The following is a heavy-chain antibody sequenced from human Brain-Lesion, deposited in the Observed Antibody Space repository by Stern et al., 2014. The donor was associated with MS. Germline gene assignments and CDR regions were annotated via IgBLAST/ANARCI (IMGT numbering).Heavy chain of an antibody. D-gene: IGHD4-23*01. CDR1: GGTFSSYA. Sequence: QVQLVESGAEVKKPGSSVKVSCKASGGTFSSYAISWVRQAPGQGLEGMGGVIPFLGTAHYAQRFQGRVTITADDSTSTAYLEVRSLRSEDTAVYYCARGRAVATIHFYYMDVWGKGTTVTVSS. V-gene: IGHV1-69*01. CDR3: ARGRAVATIHFYYMDV. CDR2: VIPFLGTA. J-gene: IGHJ6*03.